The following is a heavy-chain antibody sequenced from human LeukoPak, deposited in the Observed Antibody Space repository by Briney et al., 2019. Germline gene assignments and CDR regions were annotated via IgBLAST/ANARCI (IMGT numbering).Heavy chain of an antibody. J-gene: IGHJ6*04. CDR1: GFTFSSYS. CDR3: EKDEIGYCSGGCCYPDV. V-gene: IGHV3-48*01. CDR2: ISSSSTI. D-gene: IGHD2-15*01. Sequence: PGGSLRLSCAASGFTFSSYSMNWVRQAPGKGLEWVSYISSSSTIYYADSVKGRFTISRDNAKNSLYLQMNSLRAEDTAVYYCEKDEIGYCSGGCCYPDVWGKGTTVTVSS.